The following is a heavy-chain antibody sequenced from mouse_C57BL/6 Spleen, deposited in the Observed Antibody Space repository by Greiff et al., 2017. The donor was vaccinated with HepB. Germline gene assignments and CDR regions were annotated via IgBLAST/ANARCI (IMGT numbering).Heavy chain of an antibody. CDR1: GYSITSGYY. CDR2: ISYDGSN. V-gene: IGHV3-6*01. CDR3: ARDSSGYYFDY. Sequence: EVKLMESGPGLVKPSQSLSLTCSVPGYSITSGYYWNWIRQFPGNKLEWMGYISYDGSNNYNPSLKNRISITRDTSKNQFFLKLNSVTTEDTATYYCARDSSGYYFDYWGQGTTLTVSS. D-gene: IGHD3-2*02. J-gene: IGHJ2*01.